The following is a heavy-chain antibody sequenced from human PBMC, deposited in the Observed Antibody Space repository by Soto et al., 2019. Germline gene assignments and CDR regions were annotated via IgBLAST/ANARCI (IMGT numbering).Heavy chain of an antibody. D-gene: IGHD2-15*01. J-gene: IGHJ4*02. CDR2: IYPGDSDT. V-gene: IGHV5-51*01. Sequence: GESLKISCKGSGYSFTSCWIGWVRQMPGKGLEWMGIIYPGDSDTRYSPSFQGQVTISADKSISTAYLQWSSLKASDTAMYYCARLTRGRYCSGGSCYSGKDYWGQGTLVTVSS. CDR3: ARLTRGRYCSGGSCYSGKDY. CDR1: GYSFTSCW.